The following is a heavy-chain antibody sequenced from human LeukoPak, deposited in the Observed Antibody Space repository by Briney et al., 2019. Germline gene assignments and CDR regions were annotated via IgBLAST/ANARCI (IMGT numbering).Heavy chain of an antibody. CDR2: IYYSGIA. J-gene: IGHJ4*02. Sequence: SESLSLTCSLSVGSHNRGGYYCRWVRQHPGKGLELLGNIYYSGIADSNPSLKSRVSISVDTSHNQHSLHQTSVTVADTAADYCARAPHSFDTPPYRQRFDSSGEGILAAVSP. V-gene: IGHV4-31*02. CDR3: ARAPHSFDTPPYRQRFDS. D-gene: IGHD3-22*01. CDR1: VGSHNRGGYY.